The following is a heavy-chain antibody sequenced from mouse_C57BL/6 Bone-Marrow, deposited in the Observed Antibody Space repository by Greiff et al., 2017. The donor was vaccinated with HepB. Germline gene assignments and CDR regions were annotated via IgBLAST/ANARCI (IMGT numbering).Heavy chain of an antibody. CDR1: GYTFTSYW. Sequence: QVQLKQPGAELVKPGASVKLSCKASGYTFTSYWMHWVKQRPGRGLEWIGRIDPNSGGTKYNEKFKSKATLTVDKPSSTAYMQLSSLTSEDSAVYYCARSGDWEFAYWGQGTLVTVSA. V-gene: IGHV1-72*01. D-gene: IGHD4-1*01. CDR2: IDPNSGGT. CDR3: ARSGDWEFAY. J-gene: IGHJ3*01.